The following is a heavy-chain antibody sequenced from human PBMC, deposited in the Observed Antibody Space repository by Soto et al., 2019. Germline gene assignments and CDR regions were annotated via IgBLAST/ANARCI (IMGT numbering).Heavy chain of an antibody. J-gene: IGHJ6*02. CDR3: ARDLYGDDGMDV. D-gene: IGHD4-17*01. CDR1: GFTFSSYA. CDR2: ISYDGSNK. Sequence: QVQLVESGGGVVQPGRSLRLSCAASGFTFSSYAMHWVRQAPGKGLEWVAVISYDGSNKYYADSVKGRFTISRDNSKNTLYLQMNSLRAEDTAVYYCARDLYGDDGMDVWGQGTTVTVSS. V-gene: IGHV3-30-3*01.